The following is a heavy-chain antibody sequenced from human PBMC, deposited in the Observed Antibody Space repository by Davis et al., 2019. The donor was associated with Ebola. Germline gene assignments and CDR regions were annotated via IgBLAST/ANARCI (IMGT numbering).Heavy chain of an antibody. CDR1: GGSISRGGSY. CDR2: IYYSGST. V-gene: IGHV4-31*03. CDR3: ARDLRYDSSGYDYYFYMDV. J-gene: IGHJ6*03. Sequence: PSETLSLTCTVSGGSISRGGSYWTWIRQYPGKGLEWIGYIYYSGSTYYKPTLKSRVTISLDTSKNQFSLNLYSVTAADTAVYYCARDLRYDSSGYDYYFYMDVWVKGTTVTVSS. D-gene: IGHD3-22*01.